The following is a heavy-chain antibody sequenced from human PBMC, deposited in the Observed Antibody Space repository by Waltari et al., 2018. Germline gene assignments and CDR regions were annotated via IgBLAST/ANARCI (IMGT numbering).Heavy chain of an antibody. J-gene: IGHJ4*02. CDR1: GYTFTSYD. CDR3: ARGLSRNYGSGF. D-gene: IGHD3-10*01. V-gene: IGHV1-8*01. Sequence: QVQLVQSGAEVKKPGASVKVYCKASGYTFTSYDINWVRKATGKGLEWMGWMNPNSSNTGYAQKFQGRVTMTRNTSISTAYMELSSLRSEDTAVYYCARGLSRNYGSGFWGQGTLVTVSS. CDR2: MNPNSSNT.